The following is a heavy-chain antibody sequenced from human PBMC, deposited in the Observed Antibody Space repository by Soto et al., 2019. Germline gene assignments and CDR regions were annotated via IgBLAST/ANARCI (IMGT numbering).Heavy chain of an antibody. CDR3: ASSTRVRGPGPDLYSYYGMDX. V-gene: IGHV4-31*03. J-gene: IGHJ6*02. CDR1: GGSISSVGYY. Sequence: SETLSLTCTVSGGSISSVGYYWSWIRQHPGKGLEVIGYIYYSGSNYYNPSLKSRVTISVDTSKNQFSLKLSSVTAADTAVYYCASSTRVRGPGPDLYSYYGMDXWGQGTTFTVS. D-gene: IGHD3-10*01. CDR2: IYYSGSN.